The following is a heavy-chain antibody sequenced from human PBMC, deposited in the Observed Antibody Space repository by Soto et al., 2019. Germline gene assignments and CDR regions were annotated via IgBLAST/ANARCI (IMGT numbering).Heavy chain of an antibody. CDR1: GGTFSSYT. CDR3: AREQRDWYFDL. J-gene: IGHJ2*01. V-gene: IGHV1-69*08. CDR2: IIPILGIA. Sequence: QVQLVQSGAEVKKPGSSVKVSCKAYGGTFSSYTISWVRQAPGQGLEWMGRIIPILGIANYAQKSQGRVTITADKSTSTAYMELSSLRSEDTAVYYCAREQRDWYFDLWGRGTLVTVSS.